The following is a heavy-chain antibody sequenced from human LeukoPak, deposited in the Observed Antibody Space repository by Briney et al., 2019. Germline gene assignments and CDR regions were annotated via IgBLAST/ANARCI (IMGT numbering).Heavy chain of an antibody. D-gene: IGHD3-22*01. CDR3: ARGGDSSGYYYPVFDY. J-gene: IGHJ4*02. Sequence: SETLSLTCTVSGGSISSYYWSWIRQPPGKGLEWIAYISDIGSINYNPSLKSRVTISLDTSKNQFSLKLSSVTAADTAVYYCARGGDSSGYYYPVFDYWGQGTLVTVSS. V-gene: IGHV4-59*01. CDR2: ISDIGSI. CDR1: GGSISSYY.